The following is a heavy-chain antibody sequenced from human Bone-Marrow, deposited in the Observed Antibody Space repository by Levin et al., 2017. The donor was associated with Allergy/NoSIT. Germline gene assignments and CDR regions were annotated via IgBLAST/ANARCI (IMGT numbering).Heavy chain of an antibody. J-gene: IGHJ4*02. D-gene: IGHD3-22*01. V-gene: IGHV3-30*18. CDR1: GFTFSSYG. CDR3: AKDWGSYDSSGPTTGFDY. CDR2: ISYDGSNK. Sequence: GGSLRLSCAASGFTFSSYGMHWVRQAPGKGLEWVAVISYDGSNKYYADSVKGRFTISRDNSKNTLYLQMNSLRAEDTAVYYCAKDWGSYDSSGPTTGFDYWGQGTLVTVSS.